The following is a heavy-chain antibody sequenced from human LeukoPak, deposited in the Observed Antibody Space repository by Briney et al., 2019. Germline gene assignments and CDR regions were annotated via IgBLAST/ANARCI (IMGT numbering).Heavy chain of an antibody. D-gene: IGHD5-12*01. Sequence: PSENLSLTCTVSGGSINSSSYYWSWIRQPAGKGLEWIGRIYTSGSTSYNPSHKSRVTISIDTSKNQFSLKLTSVTAADTAVYYCARSSGSDQSWGQGTLVTVSS. CDR2: IYTSGST. CDR3: ARSSGSDQS. J-gene: IGHJ5*02. V-gene: IGHV4-61*02. CDR1: GGSINSSSYY.